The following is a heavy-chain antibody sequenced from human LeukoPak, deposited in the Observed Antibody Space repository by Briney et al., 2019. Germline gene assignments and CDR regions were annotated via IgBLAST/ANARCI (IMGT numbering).Heavy chain of an antibody. V-gene: IGHV3-21*01. CDR1: GFTFSSYT. CDR3: ARAFGDSSSWPQGTDY. D-gene: IGHD6-13*01. Sequence: GGSLRLSCAASGFTFSSYTMNWVRQAPGKGLEWVFAVSSSSSYIHYADSVKGRFTISRDNAKSSLYLQMNSLRAEDTAVYYCARAFGDSSSWPQGTDYWGQGTLVTVSS. CDR2: VSSSSSYI. J-gene: IGHJ4*02.